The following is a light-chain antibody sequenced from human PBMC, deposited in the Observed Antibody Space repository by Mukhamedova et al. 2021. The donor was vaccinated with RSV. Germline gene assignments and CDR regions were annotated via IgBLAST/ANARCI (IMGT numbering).Light chain of an antibody. CDR1: QGISRF. CDR3: QHLNSYPIT. Sequence: GDRVTITCRASQGISRFLAWYQQKPGKAPKPLIYSVSSLQSGVPSRFSGSGPGTDFSLTIRSLQPEDLATYYCQHLNSYPITFGQG. V-gene: IGKV1-9*01. J-gene: IGKJ5*01. CDR2: SVS.